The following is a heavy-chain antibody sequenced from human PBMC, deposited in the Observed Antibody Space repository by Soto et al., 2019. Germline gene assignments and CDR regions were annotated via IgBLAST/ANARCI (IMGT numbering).Heavy chain of an antibody. Sequence: GGSLRLSCAASGFTFSGFSMNWVRQAPGKGLEWVSYISSSSSTIYYADSVKGRFTISRDNAKNSLYLQMNSLRDEDTAVYYCARDGLWDYYDSSGSSGWGQGTLVTVSS. CDR2: ISSSSSTI. J-gene: IGHJ4*02. CDR3: ARDGLWDYYDSSGSSG. D-gene: IGHD3-22*01. V-gene: IGHV3-48*02. CDR1: GFTFSGFS.